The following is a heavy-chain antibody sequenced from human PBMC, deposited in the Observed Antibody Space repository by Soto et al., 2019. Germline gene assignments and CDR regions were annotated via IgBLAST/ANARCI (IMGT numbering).Heavy chain of an antibody. J-gene: IGHJ4*02. Sequence: QVQLQESGPGLVKPSETLSLTCTVSGDSVSSSNYYWSWIRQPPGKGLEWIGYIYSSGSTNYNPSLKSRVTISVDTSKNHFSLKLSSVTAADTAVYYCARYFDYWGQGTLVTVSS. CDR2: IYSSGST. V-gene: IGHV4-61*03. CDR1: GDSVSSSNYY. CDR3: ARYFDY.